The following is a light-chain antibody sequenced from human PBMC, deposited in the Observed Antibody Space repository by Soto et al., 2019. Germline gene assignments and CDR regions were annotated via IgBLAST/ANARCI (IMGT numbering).Light chain of an antibody. CDR2: FNSDGSH. Sequence: QAVLTQSPSASASLGASVKLTCTLSSGHSNYDIAWHQQQPEKGPRYLMKFNSDGSHIKGAGIPDRFSGSSSGTERYLTISSLQSEDEADYYCQTWGTGIWVFGGGTKVTVL. J-gene: IGLJ3*02. CDR3: QTWGTGIWV. CDR1: SGHSNYD. V-gene: IGLV4-69*01.